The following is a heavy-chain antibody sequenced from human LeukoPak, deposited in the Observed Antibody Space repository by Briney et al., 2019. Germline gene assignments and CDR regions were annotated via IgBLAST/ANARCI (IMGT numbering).Heavy chain of an antibody. CDR1: GGSISSGGYY. CDR2: IYHSGST. CDR3: ARDRMGDSGWSPGYYFDY. Sequence: PSQTLSLTCTVSGGSISSGGYYWSWIRQPPGKGLEWIGYIYHSGSTYYNPSLKSRVTISVDRSKNQFSLKLSSVTAEDTAVYYCARDRMGDSGWSPGYYFDYWGQGTLVTVSS. J-gene: IGHJ4*02. V-gene: IGHV4-30-2*01. D-gene: IGHD3-22*01.